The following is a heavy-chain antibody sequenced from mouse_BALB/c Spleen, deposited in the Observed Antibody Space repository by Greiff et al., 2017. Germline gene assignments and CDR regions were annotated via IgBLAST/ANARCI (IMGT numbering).Heavy chain of an antibody. CDR3: TRQYGNYGMDY. CDR1: GYTFTSYY. Sequence: QIQLQQSGAELVKPGASVKLSCKASGYTFTSYYMYWVKQRPGQGLEWIGEINPSNGGTNFNEKFKSKATLTVDKSSSTAYMQLSSLTSEDSAVYYCTRQYGNYGMDYWGQGTSVTVSS. V-gene: IGHV1S81*02. CDR2: INPSNGGT. D-gene: IGHD2-10*02. J-gene: IGHJ4*01.